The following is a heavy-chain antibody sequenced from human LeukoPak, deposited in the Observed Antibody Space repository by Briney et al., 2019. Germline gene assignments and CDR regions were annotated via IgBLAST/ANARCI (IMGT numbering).Heavy chain of an antibody. CDR2: IYYSGST. CDR3: ARVEYQLLLADY. D-gene: IGHD2-2*01. J-gene: IGHJ4*02. CDR1: GGSISSGGYY. Sequence: SQTLSLTCTVSGGSISSGGYYWSWIRQLPGTGLEWIGYIYYSGSTYYNPSLKSRVTISVDTSKNQFSLKLSSVTAADTAVYYCARVEYQLLLADYWGQGTLVTVSS. V-gene: IGHV4-31*03.